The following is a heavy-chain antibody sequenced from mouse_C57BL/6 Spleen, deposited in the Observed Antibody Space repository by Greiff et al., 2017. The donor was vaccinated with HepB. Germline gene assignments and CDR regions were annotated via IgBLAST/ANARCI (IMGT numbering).Heavy chain of an antibody. Sequence: QVQLQQPGAELVRPGSSVKLSCKASGYTFTSYWMHWVKQRPIQGLEWIGNIDPSDSETHYNQKFKDKATLTVDQSSSTAYMQLSSLTSEDSAVYYCARKGTDSSGYVDYWGQGTTLTVSS. V-gene: IGHV1-52*01. D-gene: IGHD3-2*02. CDR3: ARKGTDSSGYVDY. CDR2: IDPSDSET. J-gene: IGHJ2*01. CDR1: GYTFTSYW.